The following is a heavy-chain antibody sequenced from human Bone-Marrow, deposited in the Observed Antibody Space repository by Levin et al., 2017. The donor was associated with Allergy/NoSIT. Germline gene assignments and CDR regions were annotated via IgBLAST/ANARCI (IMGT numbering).Heavy chain of an antibody. Sequence: AGGSLRLSCAASGFTLRNFAMSWVRQAPGKGLEWVSSISYSGDSKYYADSVKGRFSISRDTSKNTLYLQMNSLRAEDTAVYYCTKESLWFGELFGEPTPGDWGQGALVTVSS. CDR3: TKESLWFGELFGEPTPGD. D-gene: IGHD3-10*01. V-gene: IGHV3-23*01. J-gene: IGHJ4*02. CDR2: ISYSGDSK. CDR1: GFTLRNFA.